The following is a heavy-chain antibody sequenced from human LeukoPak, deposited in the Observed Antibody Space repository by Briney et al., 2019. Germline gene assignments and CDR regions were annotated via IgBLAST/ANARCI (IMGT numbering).Heavy chain of an antibody. CDR3: ARIFRGAYFDY. J-gene: IGHJ4*02. V-gene: IGHV4-61*05. D-gene: IGHD3-10*01. CDR2: IHFSGST. CDR1: GGSISSSSYY. Sequence: PETLSLTCTVSGGSISSSSYYWGWIRQPPGKGLEWIGYIHFSGSTNYNPSLKSRVTVSDDKSKNQFSLKLSSVTAADTAVYYCARIFRGAYFDYWGQGTLVTVSS.